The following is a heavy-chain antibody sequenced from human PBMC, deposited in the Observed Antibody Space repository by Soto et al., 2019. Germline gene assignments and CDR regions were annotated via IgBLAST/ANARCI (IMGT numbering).Heavy chain of an antibody. D-gene: IGHD4-4*01. J-gene: IGHJ6*02. CDR3: ASSTPSYSNTRSYGMDV. CDR2: IYYSGST. CDR1: GGSISSGGYY. Sequence: SETLSLTCTVSGGSISSGGYYWSWIRQPPGKGLEWIGYIYYSGSTYYNPSLKSRVTISVDTSKDQFSLKLSSVTAADTAVYYCASSTPSYSNTRSYGMDVWGQGTTVTVSS. V-gene: IGHV4-30-4*01.